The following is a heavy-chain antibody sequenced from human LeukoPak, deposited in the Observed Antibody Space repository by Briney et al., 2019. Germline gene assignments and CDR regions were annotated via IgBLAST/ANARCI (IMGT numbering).Heavy chain of an antibody. CDR1: RHNFMIYW. J-gene: IGHJ2*01. Sequence: GESLKISCTGPRHNFMIYWIAWVRQVPGKGLEWMGVIYPSDSEATYSPSFQGRVTFTADESTETAYLQWSSLEASDTAIYFCARQVYGGKALYWNYDAWGRGTRVTVSS. V-gene: IGHV5-51*01. D-gene: IGHD4-23*01. CDR3: ARQVYGGKALYWNYDA. CDR2: IYPSDSEA.